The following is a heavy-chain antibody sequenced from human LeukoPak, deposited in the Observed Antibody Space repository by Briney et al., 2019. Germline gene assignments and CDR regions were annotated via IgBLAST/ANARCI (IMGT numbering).Heavy chain of an antibody. CDR2: IYYSGST. J-gene: IGHJ4*02. D-gene: IGHD3-22*01. CDR1: GGSISSYY. Sequence: PSETLSLTCTVSGGSISSYYWSWIRQPPGKGLEGIGYIYYSGSTNYNPSLKSRVTISVDTSKNQFSLKLSSVTAADTAVYYCARRSPPYYYDSSGYYDYWGQGILVTVSS. V-gene: IGHV4-59*01. CDR3: ARRSPPYYYDSSGYYDY.